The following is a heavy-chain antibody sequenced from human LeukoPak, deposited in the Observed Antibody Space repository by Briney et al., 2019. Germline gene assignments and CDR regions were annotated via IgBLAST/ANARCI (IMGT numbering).Heavy chain of an antibody. CDR1: GYTLTELS. D-gene: IGHD2-2*02. CDR2: FDPEDGET. CDR3: ATEAWHCSSTSCYTEG. Sequence: ASVKVSCKVSGYTLTELSMHWVRQAPGKGLEWMGGFDPEDGETIYAQKFQGRVTMTEDTSTDTAYMELSSLRSEDTAVYYCATEAWHCSSTSCYTEGWGQGTLVTVSS. J-gene: IGHJ4*02. V-gene: IGHV1-24*01.